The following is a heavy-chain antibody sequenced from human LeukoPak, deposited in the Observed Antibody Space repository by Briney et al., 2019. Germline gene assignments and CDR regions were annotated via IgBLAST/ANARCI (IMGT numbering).Heavy chain of an antibody. CDR3: AREGYYDSSGYSIRFSY. V-gene: IGHV3-74*01. Sequence: GGSLRLSCEASEFTFGSYWMHWVRQAPGKGLVWVSRINSDGRITIYADSVKGRFTISRDNAKNTLYLQMNSLRAEDTAVYYCAREGYYDSSGYSIRFSYWGQGTLVTVSS. CDR2: INSDGRIT. CDR1: EFTFGSYW. D-gene: IGHD3-22*01. J-gene: IGHJ4*02.